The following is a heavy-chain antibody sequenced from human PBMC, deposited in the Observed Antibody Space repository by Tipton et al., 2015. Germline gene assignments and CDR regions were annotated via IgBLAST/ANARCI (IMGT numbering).Heavy chain of an antibody. CDR1: AGSISTYY. CDR2: IFTSGTT. Sequence: TLSLTCSISAGSISTYYWSWIRQPAGKGLEWIGRIFTSGTTNYNPPLKSRVPIPVDAPKNQLSLELKPVTAADTAMYYCARGDVAAAGTFDFWGQGTLVTVSS. D-gene: IGHD2-15*01. J-gene: IGHJ4*02. V-gene: IGHV4-4*07. CDR3: ARGDVAAAGTFDF.